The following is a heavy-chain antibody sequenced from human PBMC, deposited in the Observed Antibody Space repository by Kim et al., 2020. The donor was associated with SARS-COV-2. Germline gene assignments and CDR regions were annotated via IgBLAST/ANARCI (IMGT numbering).Heavy chain of an antibody. Sequence: ASVKVSCKVSGYTLTRLSMHWVRQAPGKGLEWMGIFNPGGGGTIYAQKFQGRVTLTKDTSTGTAYMELSSLRSEDTAVYFCTRDPRPGAGTPPPISYYYY. V-gene: IGHV1-24*01. J-gene: IGHJ6*01. CDR1: GYTLTRLS. CDR2: FNPGGGGT. CDR3: TRDPRPGAGTPPPISYYYY. D-gene: IGHD6-13*01.